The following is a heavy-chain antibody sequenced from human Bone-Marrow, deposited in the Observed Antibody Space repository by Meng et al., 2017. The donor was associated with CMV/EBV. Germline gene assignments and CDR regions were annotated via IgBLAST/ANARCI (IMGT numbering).Heavy chain of an antibody. D-gene: IGHD1-1*01. Sequence: GESLKISCAASGFTFSSYWMSWVRQAPGKGLEWVAKIKQDGSEKYYVDSVKGRFTISRDNAKNSLYLQMNSLRAEDTAVYYCARDWLSALDAFDSWGQGTLVTVSS. CDR2: IKQDGSEK. CDR1: GFTFSSYW. V-gene: IGHV3-7*01. J-gene: IGHJ4*02. CDR3: ARDWLSALDAFDS.